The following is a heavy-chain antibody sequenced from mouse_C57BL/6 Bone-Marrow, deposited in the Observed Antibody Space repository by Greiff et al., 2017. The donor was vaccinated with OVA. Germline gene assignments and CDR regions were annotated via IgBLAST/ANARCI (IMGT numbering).Heavy chain of an antibody. CDR2: IHPNSGST. J-gene: IGHJ2*01. Sequence: QVQLQQPGAELVKPGASVKLSCKASGYTFTSYWMHWVKQRPGQGIEWIGMIHPNSGSTNYNEKFKSKATLTVDKSSSTAYMQLSSLTSEDSAVYYCARDYGKDFDYWGQGTTLTVSS. CDR1: GYTFTSYW. V-gene: IGHV1-64*01. D-gene: IGHD1-1*01. CDR3: ARDYGKDFDY.